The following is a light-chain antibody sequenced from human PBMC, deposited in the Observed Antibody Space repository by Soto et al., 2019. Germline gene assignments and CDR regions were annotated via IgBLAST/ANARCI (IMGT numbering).Light chain of an antibody. CDR2: DAS. Sequence: EIVLTQSPATLSLSPGERATLSCRASQSFSSYLAWYQQKPGQAPRLRIYDASNSATGIPARLSGSGSGTDFTLTISSLEPEAFAVYYCQQRSNWPPRITFGQGTRLEI. CDR1: QSFSSY. CDR3: QQRSNWPPRIT. V-gene: IGKV3-11*01. J-gene: IGKJ5*01.